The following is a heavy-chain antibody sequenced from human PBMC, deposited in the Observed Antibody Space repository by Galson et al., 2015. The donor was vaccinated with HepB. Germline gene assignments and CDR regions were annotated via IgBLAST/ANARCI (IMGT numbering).Heavy chain of an antibody. V-gene: IGHV5-10-1*01. CDR3: ARLAKYSSGWYNWFDP. CDR2: IDPSDSYT. Sequence: QSGAEVKKPGESLRISCKGSGYSFTSYWISWVRQMPGKGLEWMGRIDPSDSYTNYSPSFQGHVTISADKSISTAYLQWSSLKASDTAMYYCARLAKYSSGWYNWFDPWGQGALVTVSS. D-gene: IGHD6-19*01. CDR1: GYSFTSYW. J-gene: IGHJ5*02.